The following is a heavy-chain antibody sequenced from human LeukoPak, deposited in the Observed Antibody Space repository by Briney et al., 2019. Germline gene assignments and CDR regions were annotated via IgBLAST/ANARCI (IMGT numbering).Heavy chain of an antibody. CDR3: ARAQYGSGSYEAYFDY. D-gene: IGHD3-10*01. CDR1: GFTFSSYA. J-gene: IGHJ4*02. V-gene: IGHV3-30-3*01. Sequence: GGSLRLSCAASGFTFSSYAMHWVRQAPGKGLEWVAVISYDGSNKYYADSVKGRFTISRDNSKNTLYLQMNSLRAEDTAVYYCARAQYGSGSYEAYFDYWGQGTLVTVSS. CDR2: ISYDGSNK.